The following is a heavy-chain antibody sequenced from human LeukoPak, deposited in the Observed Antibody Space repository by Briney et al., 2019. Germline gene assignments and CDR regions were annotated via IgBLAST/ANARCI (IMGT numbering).Heavy chain of an antibody. J-gene: IGHJ4*02. Sequence: PGGSLRLSCAASGFTFSSYAMSWVRQAPGKGLEWVSAISGSGGSTYYADSVKGRFTISRDNSKNTLYLQMNSLRAEDTAVYYCANPLRYLDCLVSLDYWGQGIMVTVSS. D-gene: IGHD3-9*01. V-gene: IGHV3-23*01. CDR3: ANPLRYLDCLVSLDY. CDR1: GFTFSSYA. CDR2: ISGSGGST.